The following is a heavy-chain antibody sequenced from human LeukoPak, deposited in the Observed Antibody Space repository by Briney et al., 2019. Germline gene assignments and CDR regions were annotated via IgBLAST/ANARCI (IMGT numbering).Heavy chain of an antibody. CDR2: ISSSSSYI. D-gene: IGHD2-15*01. CDR3: AGYCSGGSCYSGDY. V-gene: IGHV3-21*01. Sequence: PGGSLRLSCAASGFTFSSYSMNWVRQAPGKGLEWVSCISSSSSYIYYADSVKGRFTISRDNAKNTLYLQMNSLRAEDTAVYYCAGYCSGGSCYSGDYWGQGTLVTVSS. J-gene: IGHJ4*02. CDR1: GFTFSSYS.